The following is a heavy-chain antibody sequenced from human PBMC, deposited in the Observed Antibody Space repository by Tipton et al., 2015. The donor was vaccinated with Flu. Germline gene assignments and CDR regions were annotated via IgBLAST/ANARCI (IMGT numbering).Heavy chain of an antibody. CDR2: IYNTGDT. V-gene: IGHV4-39*07. J-gene: IGHJ4*02. Sequence: TLSLTCIVSGASIKNCSSFWGWIRQSPGKGLQWIGSIYNTGDTFYNPSLRSRVTISLVTSKSQFSLRLSSVTAADTAVYYCAEVSSWSFFFDSWGQGSQVTVSS. D-gene: IGHD6-13*01. CDR1: GASIKNCSSF. CDR3: AEVSSWSFFFDS.